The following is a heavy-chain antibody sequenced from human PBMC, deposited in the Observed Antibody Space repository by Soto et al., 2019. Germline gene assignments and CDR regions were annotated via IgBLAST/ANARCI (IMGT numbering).Heavy chain of an antibody. J-gene: IGHJ5*02. CDR2: IYATGDT. D-gene: IGHD1-26*01. V-gene: IGHV4-4*07. CDR1: GASLSRCY. CDR3: VRDGTKNLRDRFEP. Sequence: SETLSLTCNVSGASLSRCYCTWIRQPPWKGLEWIGRIYATGDTDYNPSLKSRISMSVDMSKKQFSLTLRSVTAADTAIYYCVRDGTKNLRDRFEPGG.